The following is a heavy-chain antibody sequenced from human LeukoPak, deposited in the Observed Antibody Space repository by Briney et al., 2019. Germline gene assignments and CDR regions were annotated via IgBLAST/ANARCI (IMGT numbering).Heavy chain of an antibody. D-gene: IGHD2-2*01. Sequence: ASVKVSCKASGYTFTSYDINWVRQATGQGLEWMGWMNPNSVNTGYAQKFQGRVTMTKNTSISTAYMELSSLRSEDTAVYYCARGYCSSTSCYGHNWFDPWGQGTLVTVSS. CDR1: GYTFTSYD. CDR2: MNPNSVNT. J-gene: IGHJ5*02. CDR3: ARGYCSSTSCYGHNWFDP. V-gene: IGHV1-8*01.